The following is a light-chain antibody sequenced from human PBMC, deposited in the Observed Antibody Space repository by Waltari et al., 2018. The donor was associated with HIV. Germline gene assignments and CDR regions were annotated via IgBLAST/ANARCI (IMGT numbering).Light chain of an antibody. Sequence: ASVGDRVTITCRSSQTINDKLNWYQQKPGEAPKVLIYDASTLETGVPSRFSGFGSGTEFTLTISSLQPDDFASYFCQQSLRSPLTFGPGTKVD. CDR3: QQSLRSPLT. CDR1: QTINDK. CDR2: DAS. J-gene: IGKJ3*01. V-gene: IGKV1-39*01.